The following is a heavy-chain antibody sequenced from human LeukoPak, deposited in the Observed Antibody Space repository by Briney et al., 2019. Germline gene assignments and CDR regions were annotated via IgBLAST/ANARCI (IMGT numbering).Heavy chain of an antibody. D-gene: IGHD3-3*01. CDR3: ARQHQYYDFWSGHYYYYYGMDV. Sequence: SETLSLTCTVSGGSISSSSYYWGWIRQPPGKGLEWIGSIYYSGSTYYNPSLKSRVTISVDTSKNQFSLKLSSVTAADTAVYYCARQHQYYDFWSGHYYYYYGMDVWGQGTTVTVSS. CDR1: GGSISSSSYY. J-gene: IGHJ6*02. CDR2: IYYSGST. V-gene: IGHV4-39*01.